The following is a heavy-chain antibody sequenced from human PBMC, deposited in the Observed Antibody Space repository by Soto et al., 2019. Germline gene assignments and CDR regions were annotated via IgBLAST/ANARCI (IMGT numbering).Heavy chain of an antibody. CDR3: AKDKTSDTYVGMDV. CDR2: ISYDGSNK. D-gene: IGHD3-10*01. CDR1: GFTFSSYG. Sequence: PGGSLRLSCAASGFTFSSYGMHWVRQAPGKGLEWVAVISYDGSNKYYADSVKGRFTISRDNSKNTLYLQMNSLRAEDTAVYYCAKDKTSDTYVGMDVWGQGTTVTVSS. V-gene: IGHV3-30*18. J-gene: IGHJ6*02.